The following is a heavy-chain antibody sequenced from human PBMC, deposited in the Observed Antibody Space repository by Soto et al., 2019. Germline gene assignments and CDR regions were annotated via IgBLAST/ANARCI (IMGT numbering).Heavy chain of an antibody. D-gene: IGHD3-16*01. CDR1: CGSISSGGYY. Sequence: PSETLSLTCTVSCGSISSGGYYWSWIRQHPGKGLEWIGYIYYSGSTYYNPSLKSRVTISVDTSKNQFSLKLSSVTAADTAVYYCARDAGRGMMGYYYYGMDVWGQGTTVTVS. V-gene: IGHV4-31*03. J-gene: IGHJ6*02. CDR3: ARDAGRGMMGYYYYGMDV. CDR2: IYYSGST.